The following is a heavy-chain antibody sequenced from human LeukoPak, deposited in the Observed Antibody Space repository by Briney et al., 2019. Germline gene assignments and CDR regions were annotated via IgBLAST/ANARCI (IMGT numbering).Heavy chain of an antibody. Sequence: GGSLRLSCAASGFTFSSYGMHWVRQAPGKGLEWVAVIWYDGSNKYYADSVKGRFTISRDNAKNSLYLQMNSLRAEDTAVYYCARDRVVAATPRSYYYYYGMDVWGQGTTVTVSS. V-gene: IGHV3-33*01. J-gene: IGHJ6*02. CDR1: GFTFSSYG. D-gene: IGHD2-15*01. CDR2: IWYDGSNK. CDR3: ARDRVVAATPRSYYYYYGMDV.